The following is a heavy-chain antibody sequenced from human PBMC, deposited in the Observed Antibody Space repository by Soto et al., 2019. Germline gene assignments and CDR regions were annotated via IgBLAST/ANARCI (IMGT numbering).Heavy chain of an antibody. D-gene: IGHD3-9*01. CDR3: AKVGRVELPYFDWLLYLGY. J-gene: IGHJ4*02. CDR2: IRGSGVNT. CDR1: GFMYSSQA. Sequence: GGSLRLSCAASGFMYSSQAMSWVRQAPGKGLEWVSAIRGSGVNTYYADSVKGRFTISRDNSRNTQYLQMHSLRAEDTAVYYCAKVGRVELPYFDWLLYLGYWGQGTLVTVSS. V-gene: IGHV3-23*01.